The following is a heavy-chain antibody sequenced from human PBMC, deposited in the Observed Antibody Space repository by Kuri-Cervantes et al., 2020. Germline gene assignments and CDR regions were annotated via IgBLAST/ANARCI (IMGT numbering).Heavy chain of an antibody. CDR1: GFTFSSYS. CDR2: ISSSSSYI. Sequence: GGSLRLSCAASGFTFSSYSMNWVRQAPGKGLEWVSSISSSSSYIYYADSVKGRFTISRDNAKNSLYLPMNSLRAEDTAVYYCARVAGITIFGVVTRDWFDPWGQGTLVTVSS. V-gene: IGHV3-21*01. J-gene: IGHJ5*02. D-gene: IGHD3-3*01. CDR3: ARVAGITIFGVVTRDWFDP.